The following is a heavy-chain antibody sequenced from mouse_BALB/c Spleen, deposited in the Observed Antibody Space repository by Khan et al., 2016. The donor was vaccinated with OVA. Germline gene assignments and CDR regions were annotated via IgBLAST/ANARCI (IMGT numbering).Heavy chain of an antibody. D-gene: IGHD2-4*01. CDR1: GYSITSEYA. CDR3: ARKDYYDYDPFPY. J-gene: IGHJ3*01. V-gene: IGHV3-2*02. CDR2: ITYSGNT. Sequence: EVKLEVSGPGLVKPSQSLSLTCTVTGYSITSEYAWNWIRQFPGNKLEWMGYITYSGNTRFNPSLKSQTSITRDTSKNQFFLQLNSVTTEDTATYYCARKDYYDYDPFPYWGQGTLVTVSA.